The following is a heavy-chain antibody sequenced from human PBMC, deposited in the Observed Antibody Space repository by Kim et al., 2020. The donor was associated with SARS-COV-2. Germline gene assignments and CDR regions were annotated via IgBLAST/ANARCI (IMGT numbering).Heavy chain of an antibody. J-gene: IGHJ4*02. CDR3: ASPEKRYCSSTSCYWIPFDY. D-gene: IGHD2-2*01. Sequence: SVKVSCKASGGTFSSYAISWVRQAPGQGLEWMGGIIPIFGTANYAQKFQGRVTITADESTSTAYMELSSLRSEDTAVDYCASPEKRYCSSTSCYWIPFDYWGQGTLVTVSS. CDR2: IIPIFGTA. V-gene: IGHV1-69*13. CDR1: GGTFSSYA.